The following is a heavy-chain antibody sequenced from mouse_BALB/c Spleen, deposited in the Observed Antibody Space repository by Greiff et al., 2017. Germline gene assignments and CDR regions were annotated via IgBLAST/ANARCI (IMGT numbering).Heavy chain of an antibody. D-gene: IGHD4-1*01. CDR2: ISYDGSN. V-gene: IGHV3-6*02. J-gene: IGHJ4*01. CDR3: ARENWDVYAMDY. Sequence: DVKLQESGPGLVKPSQSLSLTCSVTGYSITSGYYWNWIRQFPGNKLEWMGYISYDGSNNYNPSLKNRISITRDTSKNQFFLKLNSVTTEDTATYYCARENWDVYAMDYWGQGTSVTVSS. CDR1: GYSITSGYY.